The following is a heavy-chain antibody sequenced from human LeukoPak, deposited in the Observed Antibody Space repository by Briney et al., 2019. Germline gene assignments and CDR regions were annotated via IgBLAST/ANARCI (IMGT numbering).Heavy chain of an antibody. CDR2: IYENGGTT. CDR3: AKDGGLWVSAHWGDS. Sequence: GGSLRLSCVGSGFTFRSHAMSWVRQAPEKGLEFVSGIYENGGTTYYADSVKGRFTVSRDDSKDTLYLQMNSLRAEDTAVYYCAKDGGLWVSAHWGDSWGRGTLVTVSS. J-gene: IGHJ4*02. CDR1: GFTFRSHA. D-gene: IGHD7-27*01. V-gene: IGHV3-23*01.